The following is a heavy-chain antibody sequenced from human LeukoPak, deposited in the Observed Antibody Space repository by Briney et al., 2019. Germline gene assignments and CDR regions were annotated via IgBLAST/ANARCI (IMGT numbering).Heavy chain of an antibody. V-gene: IGHV3-30*04. CDR3: ARDEWELGYFDY. D-gene: IGHD1-26*01. CDR2: ISYDGSNK. Sequence: PGGSLRLSCAASGFTFSSYAMHWVRKAPGKGLEWVAVISYDGSNKYYADSVKGRFTISRDNSKNTLYLQMNSLRAEDTAVYYCARDEWELGYFDYWGQGTLVTVSS. J-gene: IGHJ4*02. CDR1: GFTFSSYA.